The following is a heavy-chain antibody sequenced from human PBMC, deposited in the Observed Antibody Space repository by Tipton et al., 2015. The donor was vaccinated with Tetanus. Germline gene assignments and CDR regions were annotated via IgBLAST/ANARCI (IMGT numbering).Heavy chain of an antibody. CDR1: GFTFSSYG. J-gene: IGHJ6*02. D-gene: IGHD6-13*01. V-gene: IGHV3-23*01. CDR2: VSGSATST. CDR3: AKSKQLVAGMDV. Sequence: SLRLSCAASGFTFSSYGLNWVRQAPGSLAEWVATVSGSATSTNYADSVKGRFTISRDNSKNTLFLQMNSLRAEDTAIYYCAKSKQLVAGMDVWGQGTTVTVSS.